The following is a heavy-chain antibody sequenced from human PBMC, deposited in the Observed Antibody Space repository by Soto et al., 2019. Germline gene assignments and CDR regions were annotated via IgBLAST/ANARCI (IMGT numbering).Heavy chain of an antibody. CDR2: IKGSHAGGTT. D-gene: IGHD1-26*01. CDR1: GFTFTKAY. Sequence: EVQLVESGGGLVEPGGSIRLSCVASGFTFTKAYMTWVRQAPGKGLEWVGRIKGSHAGGTTDYATSVKGRFTISRDESKNTLDLQMNSLKTEDTSVYYCATEGGYPGSNFYGAYWGQGTLVTVSS. CDR3: ATEGGYPGSNFYGAY. J-gene: IGHJ4*02. V-gene: IGHV3-15*01.